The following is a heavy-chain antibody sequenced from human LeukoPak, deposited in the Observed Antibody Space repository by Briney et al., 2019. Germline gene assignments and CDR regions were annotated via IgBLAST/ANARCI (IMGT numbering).Heavy chain of an antibody. Sequence: PSETLSLTCTVSSGSISGDYWSWIRQPAGTGLEWIGRIYTSGSTIYSPSLKSRVTISLDTSRNQFSLKLNSVTAADTAVYYCAKSNGYGLIDIWGQGTMVTVSS. CDR2: IYTSGST. D-gene: IGHD3-22*01. V-gene: IGHV4-4*07. CDR3: AKSNGYGLIDI. CDR1: SGSISGDY. J-gene: IGHJ3*02.